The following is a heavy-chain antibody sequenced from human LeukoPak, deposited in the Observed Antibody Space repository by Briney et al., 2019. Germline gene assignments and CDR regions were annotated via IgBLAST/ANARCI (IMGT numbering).Heavy chain of an antibody. D-gene: IGHD3-10*01. V-gene: IGHV1-2*02. Sequence: DSVKVSCKASGYTFSSTGWYLYWLRQAPGQGLECMGWIHPNNGDTAYAQKFEGRVAMTRDTSVSTAYMELRRLRPDYTAVYFCARDGPAQMVDLDYWGQGTLVTVSS. CDR1: GYTFSSTGWY. CDR2: IHPNNGDT. CDR3: ARDGPAQMVDLDY. J-gene: IGHJ4*02.